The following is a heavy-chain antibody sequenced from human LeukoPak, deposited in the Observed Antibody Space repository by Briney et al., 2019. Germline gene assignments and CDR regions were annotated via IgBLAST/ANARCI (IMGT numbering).Heavy chain of an antibody. CDR2: TIPIFGTA. D-gene: IGHD3-10*01. Sequence: ASVKVSCKASGGTFSSYAISWVRQAPGQGLEWMGGTIPIFGTANYAQKFQGRVTITADESTSTAYMELSSLRSEDTAVYYCARIGFGEFHFDYWGQGTLVTVSS. J-gene: IGHJ4*02. CDR1: GGTFSSYA. CDR3: ARIGFGEFHFDY. V-gene: IGHV1-69*13.